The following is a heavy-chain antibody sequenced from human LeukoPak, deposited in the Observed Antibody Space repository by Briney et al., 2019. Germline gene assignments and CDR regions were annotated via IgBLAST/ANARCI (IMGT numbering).Heavy chain of an antibody. CDR1: GFTFSSYW. Sequence: GGSLRLSCAASGFTFSSYWMSWVRQAPGKGLEWVANIKRDGSEKYYVDSVKGRFTISRDNSKNMLHVQMNSLRAEDTAVYYCARAPYSSSWYMYYYYMDVWGKGTTVTISS. V-gene: IGHV3-7*01. CDR2: IKRDGSEK. D-gene: IGHD6-13*01. J-gene: IGHJ6*03. CDR3: ARAPYSSSWYMYYYYMDV.